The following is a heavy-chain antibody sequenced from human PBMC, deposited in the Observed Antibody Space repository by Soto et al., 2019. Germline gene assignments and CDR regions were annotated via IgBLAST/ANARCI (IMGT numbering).Heavy chain of an antibody. D-gene: IGHD4-17*01. J-gene: IGHJ4*02. CDR2: IYYSGGT. V-gene: IGHV4-59*01. Sequence: SETLSLTCTVSGGSISSYYWSWIRQPPGKGLEWIGYIYYSGGTNYNPSLKSRVTISVDTSKNQFSLKLSSVTAADTAVYYCARDGYGGGTHFDYWGQGTLVTVSS. CDR1: GGSISSYY. CDR3: ARDGYGGGTHFDY.